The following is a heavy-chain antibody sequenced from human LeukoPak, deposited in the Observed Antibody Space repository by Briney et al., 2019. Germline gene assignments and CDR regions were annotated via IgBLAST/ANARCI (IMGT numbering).Heavy chain of an antibody. Sequence: SETLSLTCAVYGGSFSDCYWSWIRQPPGKGLEWIGEINHSGSTNYNPSLKSRVTISVDTSKNQFSLKLSSVTAADTAVYYCARRGEYSRSQPFDYWGQGTLVTVSS. CDR1: GGSFSDCY. D-gene: IGHD6-6*01. CDR2: INHSGST. V-gene: IGHV4-34*01. J-gene: IGHJ4*02. CDR3: ARRGEYSRSQPFDY.